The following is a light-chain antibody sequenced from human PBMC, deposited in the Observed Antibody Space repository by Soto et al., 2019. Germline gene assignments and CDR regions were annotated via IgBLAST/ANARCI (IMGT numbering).Light chain of an antibody. CDR1: SSNIGRNT. Sequence: QSVLTRPPSASGTPGQRVTISCSGSSSNIGRNTVNWYQQLPGTAPKLLLYSNDQRPSGVPDRFSGSKSGTSASLAISGLQSEDEAEYYCAAWDGSLNGVLFGGGTKVTVL. CDR2: SND. J-gene: IGLJ2*01. V-gene: IGLV1-44*01. CDR3: AAWDGSLNGVL.